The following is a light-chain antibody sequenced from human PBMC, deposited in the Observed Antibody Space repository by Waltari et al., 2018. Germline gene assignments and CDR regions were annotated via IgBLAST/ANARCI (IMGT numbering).Light chain of an antibody. CDR1: QSVSSSY. Sequence: EIVLPQSPGTLSLSPGERATLSCRASQSVSSSYLAWYQQKPGQPPRLLIYGASSRATGIPDRFSGSGSGTDFTLTISRLEPEDFAVYYCQQYGSSPPVTFGQGTRLDIK. CDR3: QQYGSSPPVT. CDR2: GAS. J-gene: IGKJ5*01. V-gene: IGKV3-20*01.